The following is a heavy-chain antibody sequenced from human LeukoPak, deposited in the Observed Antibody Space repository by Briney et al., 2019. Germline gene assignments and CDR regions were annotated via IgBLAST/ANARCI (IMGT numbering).Heavy chain of an antibody. J-gene: IGHJ3*02. V-gene: IGHV3-21*01. CDR3: ASRYPRGSYQGSAFDI. Sequence: GGPLRLSCAASGFTFSSYSMNWVRQAPGKGLEWVSSISSSSYIYYADSVKGRFTISRDNAKNSLYLQMNSLGAEDTAVYYCASRYPRGSYQGSAFDIWGQGTMVTVSS. CDR1: GFTFSSYS. D-gene: IGHD1-26*01. CDR2: ISSSSYI.